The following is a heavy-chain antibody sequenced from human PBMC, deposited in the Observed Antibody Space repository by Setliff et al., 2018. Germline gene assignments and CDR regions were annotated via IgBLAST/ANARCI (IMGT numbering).Heavy chain of an antibody. CDR2: VYPGDSET. D-gene: IGHD2-2*01. J-gene: IGHJ5*02. CDR3: GRSPGLVEGGSWFAP. Sequence: PGESLKISCEASGYSFPSYWIGWVRQMPGKGLEWMGSVYPGDSETRYSPSFQGQVTISADKSIGTAHLQWSSLKASDTAIYYCGRSPGLVEGGSWFAPWGQGTLVTVSS. V-gene: IGHV5-51*01. CDR1: GYSFPSYW.